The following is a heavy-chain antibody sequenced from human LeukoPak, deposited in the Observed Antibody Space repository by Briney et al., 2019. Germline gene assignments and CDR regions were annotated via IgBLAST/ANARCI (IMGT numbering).Heavy chain of an antibody. Sequence: SVKVSCKPSGGTFSSYAISWVRQAPGQGLEWMGRIIPILGIANYAQKFQGGVTITADKSTSTAYMELSSLRSEDTAVYYCAREIFDDYVWGSYRYIERVLFDYWGQGTLVTVSS. J-gene: IGHJ4*02. CDR3: AREIFDDYVWGSYRYIERVLFDY. D-gene: IGHD3-16*02. V-gene: IGHV1-69*04. CDR1: GGTFSSYA. CDR2: IIPILGIA.